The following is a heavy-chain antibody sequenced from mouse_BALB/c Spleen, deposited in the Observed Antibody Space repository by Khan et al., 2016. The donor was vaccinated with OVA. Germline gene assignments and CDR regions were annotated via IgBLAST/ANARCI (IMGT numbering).Heavy chain of an antibody. D-gene: IGHD1-1*01. CDR2: ISYSGNT. J-gene: IGHJ2*01. V-gene: IGHV3-2*02. CDR1: GYSITSDYA. CDR3: ARVYGGDFDY. Sequence: EVQLVESGPGLVKPSQSLSLTCTVTGYSITSDYAWNWIRQFPGNKLEWMGYISYSGNTNYNPSLKSRISITRDTSKNQFFLQLISVTTEATATYYCARVYGGDFDYWGQGTTLTVSS.